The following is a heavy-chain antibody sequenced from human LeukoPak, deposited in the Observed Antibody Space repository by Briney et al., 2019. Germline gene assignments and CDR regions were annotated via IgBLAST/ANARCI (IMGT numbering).Heavy chain of an antibody. CDR3: ARGPPLRYFDWSIGDGGFDY. CDR2: IYYSGST. J-gene: IGHJ4*02. V-gene: IGHV4-59*08. D-gene: IGHD3-9*01. CDR1: GGSISSNY. Sequence: SETLSLTCTLSGGSISSNYWSWIRQPPGKGLEWIGYIYYSGSTHYNPSLKSRVTISVDTSKNQFSLKLSSVTAADTAVYYCARGPPLRYFDWSIGDGGFDYWGQGTLVTVSS.